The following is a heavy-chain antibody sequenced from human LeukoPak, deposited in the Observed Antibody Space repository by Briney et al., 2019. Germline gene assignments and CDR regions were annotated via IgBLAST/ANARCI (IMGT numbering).Heavy chain of an antibody. CDR2: IYSGGST. J-gene: IGHJ4*02. Sequence: GGSLRLSCAASGFTVSSNYMSWVRQAPGKGLEWGSVIYSGGSTYYADSVKGRFTISRDNSKNTLYLQMNSLRAEDTAVYYCARAVSYYDSSGYLLDYWGQGTLVTVSS. CDR3: ARAVSYYDSSGYLLDY. D-gene: IGHD3-22*01. V-gene: IGHV3-53*01. CDR1: GFTVSSNY.